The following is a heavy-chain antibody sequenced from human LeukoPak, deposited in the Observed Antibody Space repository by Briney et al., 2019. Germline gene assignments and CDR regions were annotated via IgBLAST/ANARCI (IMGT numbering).Heavy chain of an antibody. Sequence: SVKVSCKASGGTFSSYAISWVRQAPGQGLEWMGRIIPILGIANYAQKFQGRVTITADKSTSTAYMELSSLRSEDTAVYYCARDQGSGGPRDPGYYFDYWGQGTLVTVSS. J-gene: IGHJ4*02. V-gene: IGHV1-69*04. CDR1: GGTFSSYA. CDR3: ARDQGSGGPRDPGYYFDY. D-gene: IGHD6-19*01. CDR2: IIPILGIA.